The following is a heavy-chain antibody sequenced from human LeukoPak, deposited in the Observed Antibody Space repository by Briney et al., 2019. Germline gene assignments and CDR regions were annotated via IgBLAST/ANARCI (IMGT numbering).Heavy chain of an antibody. CDR3: ARETTRQSYGDYGNYYYMDV. V-gene: IGHV4-31*03. J-gene: IGHJ6*03. Sequence: SETLSLTCTVSGGSISSGGYYWSWIRQHPGKGLEWIGYIYYSGSTYYNPSLKSRVTISVDTSKNQFSLKLSSVTAADTAVYYCARETTRQSYGDYGNYYYMDVWGKGTTVTVSS. D-gene: IGHD4-17*01. CDR2: IYYSGST. CDR1: GGSISSGGYY.